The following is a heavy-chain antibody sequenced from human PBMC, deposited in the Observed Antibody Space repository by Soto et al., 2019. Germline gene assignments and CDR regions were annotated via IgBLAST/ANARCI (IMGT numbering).Heavy chain of an antibody. Sequence: QVQLVQSGAEVKKPGSSVKVSCKASGGTFSSYAISWVRQAPGQGLEWMGGIIPIFGTANYAQKFQGRVTITAAKSTSTAYMALSRLRYEDTAVYYCARTVRGYQSFDYWGQGTLVTVSS. CDR2: IIPIFGTA. D-gene: IGHD2-2*01. CDR3: ARTVRGYQSFDY. CDR1: GGTFSSYA. J-gene: IGHJ4*02. V-gene: IGHV1-69*06.